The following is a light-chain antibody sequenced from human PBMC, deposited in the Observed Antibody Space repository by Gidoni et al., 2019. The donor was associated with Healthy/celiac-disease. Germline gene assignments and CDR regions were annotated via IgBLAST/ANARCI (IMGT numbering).Light chain of an antibody. CDR1: QSVLYSSNNKNY. V-gene: IGKV4-1*01. J-gene: IGKJ1*01. Sequence: DIVMTQSPDSLAVSLGERATINCKSSQSVLYSSNNKNYLAWYQQKPGQPTKLLIYWASTRESGVPDRFSGSGSGTDFTLTISSLQAEDVAVYYCQQYYSTPQTFXQXTKVEIK. CDR3: QQYYSTPQT. CDR2: WAS.